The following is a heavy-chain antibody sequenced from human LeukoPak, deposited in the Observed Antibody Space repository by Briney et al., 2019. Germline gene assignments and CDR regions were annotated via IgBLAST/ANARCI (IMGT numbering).Heavy chain of an antibody. Sequence: SVKVSCTASGGTFSSYAISWVRQAPGQGLEWMGGIIPIFGTANYAPKFQGRVTITTDESMSTAYMELSSLRSEDTAVYYCARYYDSSGYYFDYWGQGTLVTVSS. V-gene: IGHV1-69*05. CDR1: GGTFSSYA. D-gene: IGHD3-22*01. CDR2: IIPIFGTA. CDR3: ARYYDSSGYYFDY. J-gene: IGHJ4*02.